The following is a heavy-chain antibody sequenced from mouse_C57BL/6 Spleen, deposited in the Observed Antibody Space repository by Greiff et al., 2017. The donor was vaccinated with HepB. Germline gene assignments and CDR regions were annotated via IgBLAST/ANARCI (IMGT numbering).Heavy chain of an antibody. V-gene: IGHV14-2*01. CDR1: GFNIKDYY. CDR3: APYYEGYYEGFAY. D-gene: IGHD2-3*01. Sequence: EVKLMESGAELVKPGASVKLSCTASGFNIKDYYMHWVKQRTEQGLEWIGRIDPEDGETKYAPKFQGKATITADTSSNTAYLQLSSLTSEDTAVYDWAPYYEGYYEGFAYWGQGTLVTVSA. CDR2: IDPEDGET. J-gene: IGHJ3*01.